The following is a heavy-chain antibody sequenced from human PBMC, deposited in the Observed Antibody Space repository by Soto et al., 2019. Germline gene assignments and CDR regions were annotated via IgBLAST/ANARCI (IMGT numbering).Heavy chain of an antibody. D-gene: IGHD3-3*01. Sequence: PGGSLRLSCAASGFAFSGYPMIWTRQAPGKGLEWISYISGKSDAIYYADSVKGRFTTSRDNAKNSLYLQMHSLRAEDTAVYYCARDIEGRTTFGVAFRNLDNWGQGTLVTVSS. CDR3: ARDIEGRTTFGVAFRNLDN. CDR1: GFAFSGYP. CDR2: ISGKSDAI. V-gene: IGHV3-11*01. J-gene: IGHJ4*02.